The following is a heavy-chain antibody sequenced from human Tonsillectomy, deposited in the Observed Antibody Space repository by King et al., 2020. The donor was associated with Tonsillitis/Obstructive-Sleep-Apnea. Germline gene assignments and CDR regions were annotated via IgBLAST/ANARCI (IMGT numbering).Heavy chain of an antibody. V-gene: IGHV4-34*01. D-gene: IGHD3-10*01. Sequence: VQLQQWGAGLLKPSETLSLTCAVYGGSFSGYYWIWIRQPPGKGLEWIGEINHSGSTNYNPSLKSLVTISVDTSKNQFSLKLSSVTAADTAVYYCARAPTITMVRGARAPYYYYMDVWGKGTTVTVSS. CDR1: GGSFSGYY. CDR2: INHSGST. CDR3: ARAPTITMVRGARAPYYYYMDV. J-gene: IGHJ6*03.